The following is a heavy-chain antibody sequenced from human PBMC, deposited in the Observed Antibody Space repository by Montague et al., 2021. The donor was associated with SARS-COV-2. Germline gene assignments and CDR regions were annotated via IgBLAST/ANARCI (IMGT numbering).Heavy chain of an antibody. CDR2: IPYSGST. D-gene: IGHD2-2*01. J-gene: IGHJ6*02. CDR3: ATFRRTQLLFGTLYCGMDV. Sequence: SETLSLTCTVSGGSISSYYWSWIRQPPGRGLQWIGYIPYSGSTNYNPSLKSRVTISVDTSKNHFTLRLSSVTAADTAVYYCATFRRTQLLFGTLYCGMDVWGQGTTVTVSS. V-gene: IGHV4-59*01. CDR1: GGSISSYY.